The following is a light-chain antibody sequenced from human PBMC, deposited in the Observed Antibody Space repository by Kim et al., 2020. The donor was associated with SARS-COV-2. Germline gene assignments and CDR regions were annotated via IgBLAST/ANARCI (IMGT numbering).Light chain of an antibody. CDR2: YDD. J-gene: IGLJ2*01. CDR3: AAWDDGLNGPV. Sequence: RQKVIISGSGSDSNIGANSVNWYQQRPGKAPKLLIYYDDLKPSGVSDRFSGSKSGTSASLAISGLQSEDEADYYCAAWDDGLNGPVFGGGTKLTVL. V-gene: IGLV1-36*01. CDR1: DSNIGANS.